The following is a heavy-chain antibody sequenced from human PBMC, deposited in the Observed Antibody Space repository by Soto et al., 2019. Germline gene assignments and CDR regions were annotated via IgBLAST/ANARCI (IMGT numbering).Heavy chain of an antibody. V-gene: IGHV1-46*01. Sequence: ASVKVSCKASGYTFTSYDMHWVRQAPGQGLEWMGIINPSGGSTSYAQKFQGRVTMTRDTSTSTVYMELSSLRSEDTAVYYCARNILAAAGYYYGMDVWGQGTTVTVSS. CDR1: GYTFTSYD. J-gene: IGHJ6*02. D-gene: IGHD6-13*01. CDR2: INPSGGST. CDR3: ARNILAAAGYYYGMDV.